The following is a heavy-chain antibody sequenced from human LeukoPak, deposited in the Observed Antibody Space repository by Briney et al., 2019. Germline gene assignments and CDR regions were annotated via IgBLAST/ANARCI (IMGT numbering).Heavy chain of an antibody. CDR3: ARGYSNYGYVFNI. CDR2: ISSSSSYV. V-gene: IGHV3-21*01. CDR1: GFTFSSYS. J-gene: IGHJ3*02. Sequence: GGSLRLSCAASGFTFSSYSMNWVRQAPGKGLEWVSSISSSSSYVYYADSVKGRFTSSRDNARNSLYLQMNSLRAEDTAVYYCARGYSNYGYVFNIWGQGTMVTVSS. D-gene: IGHD4-11*01.